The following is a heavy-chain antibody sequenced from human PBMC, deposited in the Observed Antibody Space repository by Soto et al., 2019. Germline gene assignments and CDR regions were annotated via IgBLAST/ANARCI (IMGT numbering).Heavy chain of an antibody. CDR2: VNPSCGST. CDR3: AREENCSGGTCYSEYFHR. Sequence: GASVKVSCKASGYLFTAYSMHWVRLAPGQGLEWMGVVNPSCGSTKYAPNFQGRVTMTRDTSTTTIYMELSSLRSDDTAIYYCAREENCSGGTCYSEYFHRWGQGTLVTVSS. D-gene: IGHD2-15*01. CDR1: GYLFTAYS. J-gene: IGHJ1*01. V-gene: IGHV1-46*01.